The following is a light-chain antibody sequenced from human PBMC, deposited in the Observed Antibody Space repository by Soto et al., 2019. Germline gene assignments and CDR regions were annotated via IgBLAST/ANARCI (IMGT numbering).Light chain of an antibody. CDR3: QQYNSYLYT. Sequence: DIPMTQSPSTLSASVGDRVTITCRASQSISSWLAWYQQKPGKAPKVLIYDASNLESGVPSRFSGSGSGTEFTLTISSLQADDFATYYCQQYNSYLYTFGQGTKVEIK. V-gene: IGKV1-5*01. CDR1: QSISSW. CDR2: DAS. J-gene: IGKJ2*01.